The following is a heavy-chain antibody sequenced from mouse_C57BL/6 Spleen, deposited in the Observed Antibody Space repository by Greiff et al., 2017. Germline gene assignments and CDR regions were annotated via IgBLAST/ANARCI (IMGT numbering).Heavy chain of an antibody. CDR2: IYPGSGST. CDR1: GYTFTSYW. D-gene: IGHD2-4*01. Sequence: QVQLQQPGAELVKPGASVKMSCKASGYTFTSYWITWVKQRPGQGLEWIGDIYPGSGSTNYNEKFKGKATLTVDTSSSTAYMQLSSLTSEDSAVYYCASPPYDYDEGFAYWGKGTLVTVSA. J-gene: IGHJ3*01. V-gene: IGHV1-55*01. CDR3: ASPPYDYDEGFAY.